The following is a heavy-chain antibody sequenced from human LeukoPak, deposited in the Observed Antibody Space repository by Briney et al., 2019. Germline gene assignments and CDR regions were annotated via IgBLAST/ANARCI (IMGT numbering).Heavy chain of an antibody. Sequence: PGGSLRLSCAASGFTFSSYAMSWVRQAPGKRLEWVSAISGSGGSTYYADSVKGRFTISRDNSKNTLYLQMNSLRAEDTAVYYCAKDLTSYSKIITDYWGQGTLVTVPS. CDR2: ISGSGGST. CDR3: AKDLTSYSKIITDY. V-gene: IGHV3-23*01. J-gene: IGHJ4*02. D-gene: IGHD4-11*01. CDR1: GFTFSSYA.